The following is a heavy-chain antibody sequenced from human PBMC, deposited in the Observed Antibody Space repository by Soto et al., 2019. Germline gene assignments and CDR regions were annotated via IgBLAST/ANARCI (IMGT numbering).Heavy chain of an antibody. Sequence: LRLSCAASGFTFSSYEMKWVRQAPGKGLEWVSYISSSGSTIYYADSVKGRFTISRDNAKNSLYLQMNSRRAEDTAVYYCAIDPSYCGGDCYDPFDYCGQGTLVTVSS. J-gene: IGHJ4*02. CDR3: AIDPSYCGGDCYDPFDY. CDR1: GFTFSSYE. D-gene: IGHD2-21*02. V-gene: IGHV3-48*03. CDR2: ISSSGSTI.